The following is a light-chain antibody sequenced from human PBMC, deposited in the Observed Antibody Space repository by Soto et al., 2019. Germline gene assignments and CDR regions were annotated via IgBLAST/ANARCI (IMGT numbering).Light chain of an antibody. CDR1: QSLLHSNGYNY. J-gene: IGKJ1*01. V-gene: IGKV2-28*01. CDR2: LGS. CDR3: MHALKRRT. Sequence: DIVMTQSPLSLPVTPGEPASISCRSSQSLLHSNGYNYLDWYLQKPGQSPQLLIYLGSNRASGVPDRFSGSGSGTDFTLKTSRAQDADVGVSYCMHALKRRTFGQGTKVDIK.